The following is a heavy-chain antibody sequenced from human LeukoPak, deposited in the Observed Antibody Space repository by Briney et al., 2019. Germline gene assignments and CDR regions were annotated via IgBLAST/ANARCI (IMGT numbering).Heavy chain of an antibody. CDR3: ARLSKDTVVLPAAMAHYFDY. CDR1: GGSISGYY. D-gene: IGHD2-2*01. J-gene: IGHJ4*02. CDR2: IHYTGST. V-gene: IGHV4-59*08. Sequence: SDTLSLTCTVSGGSISGYYWSWIRQPPGKGLQLIGYIHYTGSTNYNPSLESRVTLSVDTSKNQFSLKLRSVTAADTAVYYCARLSKDTVVLPAAMAHYFDYWGQGTMVTVSS.